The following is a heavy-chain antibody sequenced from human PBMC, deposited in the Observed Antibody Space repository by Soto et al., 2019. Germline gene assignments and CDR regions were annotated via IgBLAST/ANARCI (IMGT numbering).Heavy chain of an antibody. D-gene: IGHD4-17*01. CDR3: ARDDGEGDYYYYGMDV. CDR2: IFHSGST. Sequence: PSETLSLTCAVSGGSMNGTNWWSWFRQPPGKGLEWIGEIFHSGSTNYNPSLKSRVTISVDKSKNQFSLKLSSVTAADTAVYYCARDDGEGDYYYYGMDVWGQGTTVTVS. J-gene: IGHJ6*02. CDR1: GGSMNGTNW. V-gene: IGHV4-4*02.